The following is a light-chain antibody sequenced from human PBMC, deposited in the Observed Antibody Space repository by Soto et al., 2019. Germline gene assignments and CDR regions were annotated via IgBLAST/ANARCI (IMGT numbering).Light chain of an antibody. V-gene: IGLV2-8*01. CDR2: EVS. CDR3: SSYAGSPYG. J-gene: IGLJ1*01. Sequence: QSALTQPPSASGSPGQSVTISCTGTSSDVGGYNYVSWYQQHPGKVPKLMIYEVSKRPSGVPDRCSGSKSGNTASLTVSGLQAEDEADYYCSSYAGSPYGFGTGTKLTVL. CDR1: SSDVGGYNY.